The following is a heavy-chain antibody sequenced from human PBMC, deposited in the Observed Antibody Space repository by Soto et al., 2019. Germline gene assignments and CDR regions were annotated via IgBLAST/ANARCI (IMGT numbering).Heavy chain of an antibody. CDR2: GYHTGTT. J-gene: IGHJ6*03. CDR1: VGPVSGDYLY. CDR3: ARALVTDYNSRDYHYYFDMEV. Sequence: PSETLSLTCVVSVGPVSGDYLYLSWILHLPGKGLEWIANGYHTGTTYYNPSLKSRVSMSVDTSQNKFSLILAYVTAADTAVYYAARALVTDYNSRDYHYYFDMEVWGKGTSVTASS. V-gene: IGHV4-31*02. D-gene: IGHD3-22*01.